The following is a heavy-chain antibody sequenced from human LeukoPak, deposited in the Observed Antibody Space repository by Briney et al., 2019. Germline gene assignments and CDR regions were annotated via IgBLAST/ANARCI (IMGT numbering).Heavy chain of an antibody. CDR1: GLYFSSYE. J-gene: IGHJ6*02. CDR3: ATSGHVYFSDFFAMDV. V-gene: IGHV3-48*03. CDR2: INRRGRYT. Sequence: GGSLRLSCAASGLYFSSYEMNWVRQAPGKGREWVSSINRRGRYTYYGDSVKGRFTISRDNARNSLYLQMNSLRGEDTAVYYCATSGHVYFSDFFAMDVWGQGTTGTVS. D-gene: IGHD5-12*01.